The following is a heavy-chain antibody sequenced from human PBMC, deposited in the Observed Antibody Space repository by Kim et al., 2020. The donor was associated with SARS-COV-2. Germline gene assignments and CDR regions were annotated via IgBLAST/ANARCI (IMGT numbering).Heavy chain of an antibody. V-gene: IGHV1-46*01. CDR3: ARDKFRGPTLYSSGWYGGGYYYYYGMDV. CDR1: GYTFTSYY. CDR2: INPSGGST. J-gene: IGHJ6*02. D-gene: IGHD6-19*01. Sequence: ASVKVSCKASGYTFTSYYMHWVRQAPGQGLEWMGIINPSGGSTSYAQKFQGRVTMTRDTSTSTVYMELSSLRSEDTAVYYCARDKFRGPTLYSSGWYGGGYYYYYGMDVWGQGTTVTVSS.